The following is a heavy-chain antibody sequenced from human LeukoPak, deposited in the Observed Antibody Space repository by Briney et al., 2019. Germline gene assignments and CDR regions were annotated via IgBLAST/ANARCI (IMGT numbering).Heavy chain of an antibody. CDR1: GYSFTDYW. CDR2: IYLGDSDI. J-gene: IGHJ4*02. D-gene: IGHD3-10*01. Sequence: GESVKTSCKGSGYSFTDYWIGWVRQMPGKGLEWMGIIYLGDSDIRYSPSFQGQVTISADKSISTAYLQWSSLKASDTAMYYCARGHYYGSAPMDYWGLGTLVTVSS. V-gene: IGHV5-51*01. CDR3: ARGHYYGSAPMDY.